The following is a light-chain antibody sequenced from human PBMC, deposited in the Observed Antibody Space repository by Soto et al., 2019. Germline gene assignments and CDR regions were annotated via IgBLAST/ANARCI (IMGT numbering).Light chain of an antibody. CDR1: QSVSSN. CDR3: HQSSNWPPLFT. J-gene: IGKJ3*01. Sequence: EIVMTQSPATLSVSPGERATLSCRASQSVSSNLAWYQQKPGQAPRLLIYGASTRAAGIPARFSGSGSGTEFTLTISSLQSGDFALYFCHQSSNWPPLFTFGPGTKVEIK. CDR2: GAS. V-gene: IGKV3-15*01.